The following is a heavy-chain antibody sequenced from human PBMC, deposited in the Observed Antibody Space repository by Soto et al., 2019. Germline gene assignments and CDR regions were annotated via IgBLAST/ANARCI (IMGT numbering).Heavy chain of an antibody. J-gene: IGHJ5*02. CDR1: GFTFSSYS. CDR2: ISSSSSTI. Sequence: EVQLVESGGGLVQPGGSLRLSCAASGFTFSSYSMNWVRQAPGKGLEWVSYISSSSSTIYYADSVKGRFTISRDNAKNSLYRQRNSLRAEDTAVYYWARHPERIAQIGWFDPWGQGTLGTVSS. V-gene: IGHV3-48*01. D-gene: IGHD6-13*01. CDR3: ARHPERIAQIGWFDP.